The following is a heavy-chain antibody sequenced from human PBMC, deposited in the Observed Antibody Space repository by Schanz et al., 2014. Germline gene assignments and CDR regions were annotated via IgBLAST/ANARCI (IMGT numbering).Heavy chain of an antibody. CDR3: ARAGYCRDSGCYSLGIEY. CDR2: IRPDNGHT. D-gene: IGHD2-15*01. CDR1: GYTFTDYG. J-gene: IGHJ4*02. Sequence: QVQLVQSGTQVKKPGASVKVSCKASGYTFTDYGLSWVRQAPGQGLEWLGWIRPDNGHTTYSQKVRDRVIFTTDTSANTAYMELRSLRSDDTAVYYCARAGYCRDSGCYSLGIEYWGQGTLVTVSS. V-gene: IGHV1-18*01.